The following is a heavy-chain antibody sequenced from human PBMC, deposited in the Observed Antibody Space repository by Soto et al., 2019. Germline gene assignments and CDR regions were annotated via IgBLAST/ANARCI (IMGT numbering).Heavy chain of an antibody. CDR3: ATQEVGGSYVYTFDP. J-gene: IGHJ5*02. Sequence: QLHLRESGPGLVKPSETLSLTCTVSGGSITSSSYYWGWIRQPPGKGLEWIGSIYYSGSTYYNPSLKCRGTIPVDTSKNQFSLKLSSVTAADTAVYYCATQEVGGSYVYTFDPWGQGTLVTVSS. CDR1: GGSITSSSYY. D-gene: IGHD1-26*01. CDR2: IYYSGST. V-gene: IGHV4-39*01.